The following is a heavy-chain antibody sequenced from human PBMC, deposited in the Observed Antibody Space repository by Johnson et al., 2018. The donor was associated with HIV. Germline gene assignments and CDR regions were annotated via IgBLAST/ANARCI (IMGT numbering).Heavy chain of an antibody. J-gene: IGHJ3*01. CDR2: ISYDGSNK. CDR1: GFTFSSYG. CDR3: AKDRGVVRPDAFDV. D-gene: IGHD4-23*01. Sequence: QVHLVESGGGVVQPGGSLRLSCAASGFTFSSYGMHWVRQAPGKGLEWVAVISYDGSNKYYADSVKGRFTVSRDNSKNTLYLQMNSLRADDTAVYYCAKDRGVVRPDAFDVWGQGTLVTVSS. V-gene: IGHV3-30*19.